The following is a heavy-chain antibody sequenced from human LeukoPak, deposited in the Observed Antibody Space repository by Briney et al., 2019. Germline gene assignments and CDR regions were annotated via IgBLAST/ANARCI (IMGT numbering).Heavy chain of an antibody. CDR2: ISYDGSNK. D-gene: IGHD4-23*01. V-gene: IGHV3-33*05. J-gene: IGHJ3*02. CDR3: ARDDYGGNLDI. Sequence: GGSLRLSCAASRFTFSNYGMQWVRQAPGKGLEWVAVISYDGSNKYYADSVKGRFTISRDNSKNTLYLQMNSLRAEDTAVYYCARDDYGGNLDIWGQGTVVTVSS. CDR1: RFTFSNYG.